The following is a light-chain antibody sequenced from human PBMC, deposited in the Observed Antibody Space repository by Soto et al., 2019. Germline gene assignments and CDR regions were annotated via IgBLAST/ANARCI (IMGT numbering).Light chain of an antibody. CDR2: GTS. Sequence: PGERATLSCRASQSIASSYFGWYQQKPGQAPRLLIYGTSSRATGIPDRSSGSGSGTDFTLTITRLEPEDVAVYYCQHYGTSPFTFGPGTKVEIK. J-gene: IGKJ3*01. V-gene: IGKV3-20*01. CDR1: QSIASSY. CDR3: QHYGTSPFT.